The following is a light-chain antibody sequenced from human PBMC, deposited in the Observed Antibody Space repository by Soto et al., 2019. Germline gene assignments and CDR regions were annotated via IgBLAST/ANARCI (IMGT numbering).Light chain of an antibody. V-gene: IGKV4-1*01. Sequence: DIVMTQSPDSLAVSLGERATINCKSSQSVLYSSNNKNYLAWYQQKPGQPPKLLIYWASTRESGVPDRFSGSGPGTDFTLTISSLQAEDVAVYYCQQYERTPPLTFGGGTKVEIK. CDR1: QSVLYSSNNKNY. CDR2: WAS. CDR3: QQYERTPPLT. J-gene: IGKJ4*01.